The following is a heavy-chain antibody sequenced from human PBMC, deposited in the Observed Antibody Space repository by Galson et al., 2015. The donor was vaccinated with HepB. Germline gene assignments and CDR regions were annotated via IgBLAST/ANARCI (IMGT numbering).Heavy chain of an antibody. CDR3: AKDSLPAAGGFFDY. CDR2: ISWNSGSI. D-gene: IGHD2-2*01. Sequence: SLRLSCAASGFTFDDYAMHWVRQAPGKGLEWVSGISWNSGSIGYADSVKGRFTISRDNAKNSLYLQMNSLRAEDTALYYCAKDSLPAAGGFFDYWGQGTLVTVSS. V-gene: IGHV3-9*01. CDR1: GFTFDDYA. J-gene: IGHJ4*02.